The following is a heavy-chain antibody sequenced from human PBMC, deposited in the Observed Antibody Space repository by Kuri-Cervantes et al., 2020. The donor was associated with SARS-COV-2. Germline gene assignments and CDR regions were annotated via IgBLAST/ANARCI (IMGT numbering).Heavy chain of an antibody. CDR3: AGAGTGWKYPIDY. CDR1: GFTFSDYY. J-gene: IGHJ4*02. D-gene: IGHD3-10*01. CDR2: ISDGGRAK. V-gene: IGHV3-11*04. Sequence: GGSLSLTCAASGFTFSDYYMSWIRQAPGRGLEWVSYISDGGRAKHYADSVKGRFTVSRDNAKNSLYLQMNSLRTEDTAVYFCAGAGTGWKYPIDYWGQGTLVTVSS.